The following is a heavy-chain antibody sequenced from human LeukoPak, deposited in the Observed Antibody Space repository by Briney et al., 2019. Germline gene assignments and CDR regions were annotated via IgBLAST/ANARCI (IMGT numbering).Heavy chain of an antibody. CDR1: GGSISSSSYY. D-gene: IGHD6-19*01. CDR3: ARDRIAVAGTPLRY. Sequence: PSETLSLTCTVSGGSISSSSYYWGWIRQPPGKGLEWIGSIYYSGSMYYNPSLGSRVTISVDTSKNQFYLKLSSVTAADTAVYYCARDRIAVAGTPLRYWGQGTLVTVSS. J-gene: IGHJ4*02. CDR2: IYYSGSM. V-gene: IGHV4-39*02.